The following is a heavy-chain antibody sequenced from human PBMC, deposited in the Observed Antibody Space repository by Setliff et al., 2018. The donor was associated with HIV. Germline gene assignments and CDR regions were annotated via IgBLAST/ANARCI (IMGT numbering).Heavy chain of an antibody. Sequence: PGGSLRLSCAASGFTFSSYWMSWVRQAPGKGLEWVANIKQDGSEKYYVDSVKGRFTISRDNAKNTLYLQMNSLRAEDTAVYYCARDDQYYSMGSIISDYYYDLWGQGTLVTVSS. CDR2: IKQDGSEK. CDR3: ARDDQYYSMGSIISDYYYDL. J-gene: IGHJ2*01. D-gene: IGHD2-21*01. V-gene: IGHV3-7*03. CDR1: GFTFSSYW.